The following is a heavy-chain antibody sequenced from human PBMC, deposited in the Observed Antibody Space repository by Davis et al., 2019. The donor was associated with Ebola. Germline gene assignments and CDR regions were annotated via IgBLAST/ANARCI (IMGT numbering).Heavy chain of an antibody. V-gene: IGHV5-10-1*01. Sequence: GESLKISCKASGYNFINNWIIWVRQMPGKGLEWMARIDPRDSLTNYSPSFQGHVTISADRSINTAYLQWSSLKASDTAMYYCARQYYYGSGTYGRGYYYYMDVWGKGTTVTVSS. J-gene: IGHJ6*03. CDR1: GYNFINNW. CDR2: IDPRDSLT. D-gene: IGHD3-10*01. CDR3: ARQYYYGSGTYGRGYYYYMDV.